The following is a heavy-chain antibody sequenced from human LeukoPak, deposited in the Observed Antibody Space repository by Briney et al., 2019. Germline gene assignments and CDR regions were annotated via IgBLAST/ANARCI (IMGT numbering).Heavy chain of an antibody. CDR2: MSHSGSA. D-gene: IGHD5-18*01. J-gene: IGHJ5*02. Sequence: PSETLSLTCAVYGGSFSDYYWTWIRQPPGKGLEWIGEMSHSGSANYNPSLKSRVTISVDTSKNQFSLKLSSVTAADTAVYYCARGRGPGRGFGYRFDPWGQGTLVTVSS. V-gene: IGHV4-34*01. CDR1: GGSFSDYY. CDR3: ARGRGPGRGFGYRFDP.